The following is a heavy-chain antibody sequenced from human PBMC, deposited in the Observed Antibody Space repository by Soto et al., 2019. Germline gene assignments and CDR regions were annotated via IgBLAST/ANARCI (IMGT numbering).Heavy chain of an antibody. Sequence: GASVKVSCKASGYTFTSYDINWVRQATGQGLEWMGWMNPNSGNTGYAQKFQGRVTMTRNTSMSTAYMELSSLRSEDTAVYYCARGGYCIGTRCPGRFDPWGQGTLVTVSS. CDR1: GYTFTSYD. CDR3: ARGGYCIGTRCPGRFDP. CDR2: MNPNSGNT. V-gene: IGHV1-8*01. J-gene: IGHJ5*02. D-gene: IGHD2-2*01.